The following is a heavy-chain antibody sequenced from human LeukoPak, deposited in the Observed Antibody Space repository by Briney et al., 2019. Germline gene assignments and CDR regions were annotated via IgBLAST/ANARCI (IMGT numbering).Heavy chain of an antibody. CDR1: GFSFSSSA. J-gene: IGHJ4*02. CDR3: ARARGHAVAAHKGGFDY. Sequence: CKASGFSFSSSAVQWVRQARGQRLEWIGWIVVGSGQTNYAQKFQERVTITRDMSTSTAYMELSSLRSEDTAVYYCARARGHAVAAHKGGFDYWGQGTLVTVSS. V-gene: IGHV1-58*01. CDR2: IVVGSGQT. D-gene: IGHD6-19*01.